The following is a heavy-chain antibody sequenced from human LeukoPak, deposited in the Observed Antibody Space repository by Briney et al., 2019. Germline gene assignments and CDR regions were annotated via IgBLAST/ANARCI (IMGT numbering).Heavy chain of an antibody. V-gene: IGHV4-59*08. CDR3: ARQLRTGIDWFDP. Sequence: SETLSLTCTVSGGSISSYFWSWIRQPPGMGLEWIGSIYYSGSTDYSPSLKSRVTISVDTSKIQFSLKLSSVTAADTAVYYCARQLRTGIDWFDPWGPGTLVTVSS. J-gene: IGHJ5*02. D-gene: IGHD2-15*01. CDR1: GGSISSYF. CDR2: IYYSGST.